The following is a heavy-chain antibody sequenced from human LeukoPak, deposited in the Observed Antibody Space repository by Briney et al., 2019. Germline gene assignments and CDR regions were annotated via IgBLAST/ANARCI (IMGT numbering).Heavy chain of an antibody. CDR1: GFTFSSYA. J-gene: IGHJ4*02. CDR3: AIGFYFGSGSYRYFDY. V-gene: IGHV3-23*01. D-gene: IGHD3-10*01. Sequence: QPGGSLRLSCAASGFTFSSYAMSWVRQAPGKGLEWVSTISGSGDSTYYADSVKGRFTISRDNSKSTLYLQMNSLRAEDTGVYFCAIGFYFGSGSYRYFDYWVQGTLVTVSS. CDR2: ISGSGDST.